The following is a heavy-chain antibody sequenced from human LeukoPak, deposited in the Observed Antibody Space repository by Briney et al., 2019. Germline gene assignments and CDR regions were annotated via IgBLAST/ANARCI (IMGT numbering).Heavy chain of an antibody. CDR3: ARGLYDTSGYYFDYYYYGMDV. CDR2: ISYDGSNK. CDR1: GFTFSSYA. J-gene: IGHJ6*02. Sequence: GGSLRLSCVASGFTFSSYAMHWVRQAPGKGLEWVAVISYDGSNKYHADSVKGRFTSSRDNSKNTLDLQMNSLRAEDTAVYYCARGLYDTSGYYFDYYYYGMDVWGQGTTVTVSS. D-gene: IGHD3-22*01. V-gene: IGHV3-30*04.